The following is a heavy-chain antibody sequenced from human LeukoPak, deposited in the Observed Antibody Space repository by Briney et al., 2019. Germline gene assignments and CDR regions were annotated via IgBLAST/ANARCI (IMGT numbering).Heavy chain of an antibody. Sequence: GGSLRLSCAASGFTFSDYYMSWIRQAPGKGLEWVSYISSSSSYTNYADSVKGRFTISRDNAKNLLYLQMNSLRAEDTAVYYCARDALGTNYETVAGYYFDYWGQGTLVTVSS. CDR1: GFTFSDYY. CDR3: ARDALGTNYETVAGYYFDY. D-gene: IGHD3-9*01. V-gene: IGHV3-11*06. J-gene: IGHJ4*02. CDR2: ISSSSSYT.